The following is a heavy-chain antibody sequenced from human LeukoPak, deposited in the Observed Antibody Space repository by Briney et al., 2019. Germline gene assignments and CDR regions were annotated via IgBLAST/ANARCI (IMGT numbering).Heavy chain of an antibody. J-gene: IGHJ5*02. CDR2: VYYSGSP. CDR1: GGSLSNYY. CDR3: ARVFDDYYDSSADPPLWFDP. D-gene: IGHD3-22*01. Sequence: SETLSLTCTVSGGSLSNYYWTWIRQTPGMGLEWIGYVYYSGSPNYNPSLKSRVTISVDTSKNQFSLRLRSVTAADTAVYYCARVFDDYYDSSADPPLWFDPWGQGTLVTVSS. V-gene: IGHV4-59*01.